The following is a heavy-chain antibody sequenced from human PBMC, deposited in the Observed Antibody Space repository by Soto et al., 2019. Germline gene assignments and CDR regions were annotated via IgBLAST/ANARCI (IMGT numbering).Heavy chain of an antibody. CDR1: GGSISSSSYY. CDR3: ARLPSNWNSRYYFDY. V-gene: IGHV4-39*01. CDR2: IYYSGST. Sequence: NPSETLSLTCTVSGGSISSSSYYWGWIRQPPGEGLEWIGSIYYSGSTYYNPSLKSRVTISVDTSKNQFSLKLSSVTAADTAVYYCARLPSNWNSRYYFDYWGQGTLVTVSS. J-gene: IGHJ4*02. D-gene: IGHD1-7*01.